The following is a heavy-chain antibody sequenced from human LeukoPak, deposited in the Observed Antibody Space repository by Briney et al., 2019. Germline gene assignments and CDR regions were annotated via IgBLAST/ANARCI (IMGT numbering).Heavy chain of an antibody. J-gene: IGHJ4*02. CDR3: AKAGRYFGLFDY. V-gene: IGHV3-23*01. D-gene: IGHD3-9*01. Sequence: GGSLRLSCAASGFTFSSYAMSWVRHAPGKGLEWVSAISGSGGSTYYADSVKGRFTISRDNSKNTLYLKMNSLRAEDTAVYYCAKAGRYFGLFDYWGQGTLVTVSS. CDR1: GFTFSSYA. CDR2: ISGSGGST.